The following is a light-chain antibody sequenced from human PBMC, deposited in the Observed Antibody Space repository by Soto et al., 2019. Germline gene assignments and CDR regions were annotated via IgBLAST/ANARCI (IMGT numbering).Light chain of an antibody. V-gene: IGKV1-39*01. CDR2: AAS. CDR3: QQSYSTPLT. CDR1: QSISSY. J-gene: IGKJ3*01. Sequence: DIQMTQSPSSLSASVGDRVTITCRASQSISSYLNWYQQKPGKAPKLLIYAASSLQSGVPSRFSGSGSVTDFTLTISSLQPEDFATYDCQQSYSTPLTFGPGTKVDIK.